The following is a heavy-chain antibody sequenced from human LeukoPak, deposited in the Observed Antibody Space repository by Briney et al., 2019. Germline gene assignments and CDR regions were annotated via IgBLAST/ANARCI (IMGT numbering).Heavy chain of an antibody. D-gene: IGHD3-10*01. CDR2: ISSSSGTTI. V-gene: IGHV3-11*01. Sequence: GGSLRLSCAASGFTFSDYYMSWIRQAPGKGLEWVSYISSSSGTTIYYADSVKGRFTISRDNAKNSLYLQMNSLRAEDTAVYYCARGGITMVRGVIMYGFDVWGQGTVVTVSS. J-gene: IGHJ3*01. CDR3: ARGGITMVRGVIMYGFDV. CDR1: GFTFSDYY.